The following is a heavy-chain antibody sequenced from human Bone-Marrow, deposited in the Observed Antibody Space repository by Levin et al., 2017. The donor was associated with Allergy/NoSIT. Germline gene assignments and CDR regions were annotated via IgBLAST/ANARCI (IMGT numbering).Heavy chain of an antibody. D-gene: IGHD3-22*01. Sequence: GGSLRLSCKASGYTFTSYYMHWVRQAPGQGLEWMGIINPSGGSTSYAQKFQGRVTMTRDTSTSTVYMELSSLRSEDTAVYYCARDPPTHYDSSGYYGEFDYWGQGTLVTVSS. J-gene: IGHJ4*02. CDR1: GYTFTSYY. CDR2: INPSGGST. V-gene: IGHV1-46*01. CDR3: ARDPPTHYDSSGYYGEFDY.